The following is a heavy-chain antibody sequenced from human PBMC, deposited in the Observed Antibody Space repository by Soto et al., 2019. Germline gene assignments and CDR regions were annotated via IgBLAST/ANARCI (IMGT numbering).Heavy chain of an antibody. V-gene: IGHV2-5*02. CDR1: GFSLTATAVG. J-gene: IGHJ5*02. CDR2: IYWDDDK. Sequence: QITLNESGPTLVTPTQTLTLTCSFSGFSLTATAVGVGWFRQSPGKALEWLAIIYWDDDKHYRPSLESRLTIPXNXTXNXXFLTMTDTDPSDTSTYYTAPSGAHYSRSYLSWLDPWGQGILVTVSS. D-gene: IGHD3-10*01. CDR3: APSGAHYSRSYLSWLDP.